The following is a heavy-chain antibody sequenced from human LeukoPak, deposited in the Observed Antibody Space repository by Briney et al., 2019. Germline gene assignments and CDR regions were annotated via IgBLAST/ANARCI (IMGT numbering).Heavy chain of an antibody. CDR3: AGGQGWHFDL. CDR2: IGTVGNT. D-gene: IGHD2-15*01. J-gene: IGHJ2*01. CDR1: GFTFSSSD. V-gene: IGHV3-13*01. Sequence: PGGSLRLSCVASGFTFSSSDMHWVRQVAGKGLEWVSAIGTVGNTYYPASVKGRFTISRDNAKNSVFLQMNSLRAEDTAVYYCAGGQGWHFDLWGRGTLITVSS.